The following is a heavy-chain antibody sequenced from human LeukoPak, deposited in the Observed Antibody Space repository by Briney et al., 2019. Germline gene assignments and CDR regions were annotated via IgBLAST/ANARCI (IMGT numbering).Heavy chain of an antibody. CDR1: GFSFTSYA. V-gene: IGHV3-30-3*01. CDR3: ARGSANSGWYLIDY. D-gene: IGHD6-19*01. J-gene: IGHJ4*02. Sequence: PGGSLRLSCAASGFSFTSYALDWVRQAPGKGLEWVAVISYDGDNKYYADSVNGRFTISRDKSKNTLYLQMNSLRAEDTAVYYCARGSANSGWYLIDYWGQGTLVTVSS. CDR2: ISYDGDNK.